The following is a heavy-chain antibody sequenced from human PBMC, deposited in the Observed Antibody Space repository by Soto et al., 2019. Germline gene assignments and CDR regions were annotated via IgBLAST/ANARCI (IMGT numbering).Heavy chain of an antibody. J-gene: IGHJ5*02. Sequence: QVQLVQSGAEVKKPGASVKVSCKASGYTFTSYGISWVRQAPGQGLEWMGWISAYNGNTNYAQRLQGRVTMTTDTSTSRAYMELRSLRSDDTAVYYCAGDMRRELSRRFGPWGQGTLVTVSS. CDR3: AGDMRRELSRRFGP. D-gene: IGHD1-26*01. V-gene: IGHV1-18*01. CDR1: GYTFTSYG. CDR2: ISAYNGNT.